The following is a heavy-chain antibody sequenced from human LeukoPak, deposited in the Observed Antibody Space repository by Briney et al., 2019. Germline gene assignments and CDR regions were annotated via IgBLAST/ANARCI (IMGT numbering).Heavy chain of an antibody. CDR3: ARRNEPSGYYYFDY. Sequence: SETLSLTCTVSGGSISSSSYCGGWVRQPPGKGRGWIVSIYYSGSTYYNPSLKSRVTISVDTSKNQFSLKLSSVTAADTAVYYCARRNEPSGYYYFDYWGQGTLVTVSS. V-gene: IGHV4-39*01. CDR1: GGSISSSSYC. CDR2: IYYSGST. D-gene: IGHD5-12*01. J-gene: IGHJ4*02.